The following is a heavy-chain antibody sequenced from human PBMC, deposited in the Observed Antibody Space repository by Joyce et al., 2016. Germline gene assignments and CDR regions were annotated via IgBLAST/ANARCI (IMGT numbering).Heavy chain of an antibody. Sequence: GSSSYIYYADSVKCRFTISRDNAKNSLYLQMNSLRAEDTAVYYCARGHTVDIVATSHWGQGTLVTVSS. CDR3: ARGHTVDIVATSH. CDR2: GSSSYI. D-gene: IGHD5-12*01. J-gene: IGHJ4*02. V-gene: IGHV3-21*01.